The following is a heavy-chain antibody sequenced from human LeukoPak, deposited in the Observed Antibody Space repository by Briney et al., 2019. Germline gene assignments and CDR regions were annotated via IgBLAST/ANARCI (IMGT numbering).Heavy chain of an antibody. CDR3: AKDFRIGYSVRFDY. D-gene: IGHD2-21*01. V-gene: IGHV3-23*01. CDR2: IYEIGGTT. J-gene: IGHJ4*02. Sequence: GVSVRLSCVGSGCTFRSYAMSWVRQAPEKGLECVEGIYEIGGTTYYADFVKGRFSISRDNSKNTLYLEMDSLRREDTAVYYCAKDFRIGYSVRFDYWGERGLVTDCS. CDR1: GCTFRSYA.